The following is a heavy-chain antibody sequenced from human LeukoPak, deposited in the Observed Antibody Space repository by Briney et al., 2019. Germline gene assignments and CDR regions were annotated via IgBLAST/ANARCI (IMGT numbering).Heavy chain of an antibody. Sequence: PSGTLSLTCTASGVSISSYDWSWIRQPPGKGLEWIGYIHYSGSTHYNPALKSRVTISVDTSKNQVSLKLRSVTAADTAVYYCARTTEGYAGGPGYSYYYYMDVRGKGTTVTISS. CDR2: IHYSGST. V-gene: IGHV4-59*01. CDR1: GVSISSYD. J-gene: IGHJ6*03. CDR3: ARTTEGYAGGPGYSYYYYMDV. D-gene: IGHD5-12*01.